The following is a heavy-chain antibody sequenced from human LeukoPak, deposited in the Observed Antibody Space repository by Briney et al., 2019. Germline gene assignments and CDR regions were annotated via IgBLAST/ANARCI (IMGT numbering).Heavy chain of an antibody. CDR2: IYYSGST. V-gene: IGHV4-39*01. Sequence: PETLSLTCTVSGGSISSSSYYWGWIRQPPGKGLEWIGSIYYSGSTYYNPSLKSRVTISVDTSKNQFSLKLSSVTAADTAVYYCARFRDDTYYYDSSGYRGFDYWGQGTLVTVSS. D-gene: IGHD3-22*01. CDR3: ARFRDDTYYYDSSGYRGFDY. J-gene: IGHJ4*02. CDR1: GGSISSSSYY.